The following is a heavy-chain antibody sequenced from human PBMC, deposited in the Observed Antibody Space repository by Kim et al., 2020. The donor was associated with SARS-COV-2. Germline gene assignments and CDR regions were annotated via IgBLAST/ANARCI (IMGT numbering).Heavy chain of an antibody. V-gene: IGHV3-30-3*01. CDR3: ARDPTVTPDGYYYYYMDV. Sequence: GGSLRLSCAASGFTFSSYAMHWVRQAPDKGLEWVAVISYDGSNKYYADSVKGRFTISRDNSKNTLYLQMNSLRAEDTAVYYCARDPTVTPDGYYYYYMDVWGQGTTVTVSS. CDR1: GFTFSSYA. D-gene: IGHD4-4*01. CDR2: ISYDGSNK. J-gene: IGHJ6*03.